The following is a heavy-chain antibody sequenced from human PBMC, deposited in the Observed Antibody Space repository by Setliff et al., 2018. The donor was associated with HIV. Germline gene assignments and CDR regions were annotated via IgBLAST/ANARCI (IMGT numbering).Heavy chain of an antibody. CDR3: ARAIRRAPPSDYLPGDCFDS. CDR1: GGSFSGYY. Sequence: SETLSLTCAVYGGSFSGYYWSWIRQPPGKGLEWIGEINHSGSTNYNPSLKSRVTISVDTSKNQFSLRLTSVTAADTAVYYCARAIRRAPPSDYLPGDCFDSWGQGTLVTVSS. CDR2: INHSGST. J-gene: IGHJ4*02. D-gene: IGHD4-17*01. V-gene: IGHV4-34*01.